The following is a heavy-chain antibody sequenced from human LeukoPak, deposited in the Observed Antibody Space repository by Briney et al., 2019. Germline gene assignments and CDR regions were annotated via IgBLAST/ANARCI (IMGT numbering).Heavy chain of an antibody. J-gene: IGHJ4*02. CDR1: GFTFSSYG. D-gene: IGHD3-10*01. Sequence: PGRSLRLSCSASGFTFSSYGMHWVRQAPGKGLEWVSAITATSSSTHDADSVQGRFTISRGNSKNTLYLQMNSLRPEDTAIYYCAKLFESGTYNNFFHYWGQGTLVTVFS. CDR3: AKLFESGTYNNFFHY. CDR2: ITATSSST. V-gene: IGHV3-23*01.